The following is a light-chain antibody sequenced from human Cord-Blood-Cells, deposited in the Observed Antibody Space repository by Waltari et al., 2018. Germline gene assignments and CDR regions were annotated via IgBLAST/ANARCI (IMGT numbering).Light chain of an antibody. Sequence: EIVLTQSPATLSLSPGERATLSCRASQSVSSYLAWYQQKPCQAPRLLIYDASNRATGIPARFSGSGSGTDFTLTISSLEPEDVAVYYCQQRSNWPPWTFGQGTKVEIK. CDR1: QSVSSY. CDR2: DAS. CDR3: QQRSNWPPWT. J-gene: IGKJ1*01. V-gene: IGKV3-11*01.